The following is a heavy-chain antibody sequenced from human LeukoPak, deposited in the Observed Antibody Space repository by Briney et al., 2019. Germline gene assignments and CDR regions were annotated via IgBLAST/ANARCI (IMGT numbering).Heavy chain of an antibody. D-gene: IGHD1-26*01. CDR1: GFTVSSNY. Sequence: GGSLRLSCAASGFTVSSNYMSWVRQAPGKGLEWVSVIYSGGSTYYADSVKGRFTISRDNSKNTLYLQMNSLRAEDTAVYYCARIVTPYYFDYWGQGTLVTVSS. CDR3: ARIVTPYYFDY. J-gene: IGHJ4*02. CDR2: IYSGGST. V-gene: IGHV3-66*01.